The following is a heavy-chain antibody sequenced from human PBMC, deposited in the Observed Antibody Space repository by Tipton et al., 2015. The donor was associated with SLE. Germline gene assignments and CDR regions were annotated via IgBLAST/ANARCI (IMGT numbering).Heavy chain of an antibody. CDR1: GGSISSYY. CDR3: ARGVAGLEDAFDI. CDR2: IYYSGST. D-gene: IGHD3-3*01. V-gene: IGHV4-59*01. Sequence: LRLSCTVSGGSISSYYWSWIRQPPGKGLEWIGYIYYSGSTNYNPSLKSRVTISVDTSKNQFSLKLSSVTAADTAVYYCARGVAGLEDAFDIWGQGTMVTVSS. J-gene: IGHJ3*02.